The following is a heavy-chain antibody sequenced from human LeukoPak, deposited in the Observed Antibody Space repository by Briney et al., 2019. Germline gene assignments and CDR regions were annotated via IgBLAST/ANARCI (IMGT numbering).Heavy chain of an antibody. CDR1: GYSFTSYW. CDR2: IYPGDSDT. D-gene: IGHD3-22*01. CDR3: ARSIAVKYDSSGYYYYGMDV. Sequence: GESLKISCKGSGYSFTSYWIGWVRQMPGKGLEWMGIIYPGDSDTRYSPSFQGQVTISADKSISTAYLQWSSLKASDTAMYYCARSIAVKYDSSGYYYYGMDVWGQGTTVTVSS. J-gene: IGHJ6*02. V-gene: IGHV5-51*01.